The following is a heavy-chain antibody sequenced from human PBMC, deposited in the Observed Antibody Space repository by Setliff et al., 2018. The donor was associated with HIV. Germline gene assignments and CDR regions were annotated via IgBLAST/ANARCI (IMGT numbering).Heavy chain of an antibody. CDR1: GFTFSNYW. Sequence: GGSLRLSCAASGFTFSNYWMSWVRQTPGKGLEWVANIKPDGSEKYYADSVKGRFTISRDNAKNSLYLQMNSLRLEDTALYHCVKDYVVRGGKWDAFHIWGQGTVVTVSS. CDR3: VKDYVVRGGKWDAFHI. D-gene: IGHD3-10*01. CDR2: IKPDGSEK. J-gene: IGHJ3*02. V-gene: IGHV3-7*03.